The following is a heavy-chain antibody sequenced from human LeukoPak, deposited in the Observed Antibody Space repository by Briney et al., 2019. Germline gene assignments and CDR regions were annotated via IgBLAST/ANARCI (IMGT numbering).Heavy chain of an antibody. CDR2: INPNSGGT. J-gene: IGHJ4*02. CDR3: ARDLLLILTGYYREALDY. CDR1: GYTFTGYY. D-gene: IGHD3-9*01. V-gene: IGHV1-2*02. Sequence: ASVKVSCKASGYTFTGYYMHWVRQAPGQGLEWMGWINPNSGGTNYAQKFQGRVTMTRDTSISTAYMELSRLRSDDTAVYYCARDLLLILTGYYREALDYWGQGTLVTVSS.